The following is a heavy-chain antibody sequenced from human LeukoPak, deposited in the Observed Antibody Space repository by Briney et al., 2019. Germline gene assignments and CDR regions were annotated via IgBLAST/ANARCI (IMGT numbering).Heavy chain of an antibody. D-gene: IGHD3-22*01. CDR3: ARQYDSSGYYYPNWFDP. V-gene: IGHV4-34*01. CDR2: INHSGST. Sequence: SETLSLTCAVYGASFIGYYWSWIRQPPGKWLEWVGEINHSGSTNYNPSLKSRVTISVDTSKNQFSLKLSSVTAADTAVYYCARQYDSSGYYYPNWFDPWGQGTLVTVSS. J-gene: IGHJ5*02. CDR1: GASFIGYY.